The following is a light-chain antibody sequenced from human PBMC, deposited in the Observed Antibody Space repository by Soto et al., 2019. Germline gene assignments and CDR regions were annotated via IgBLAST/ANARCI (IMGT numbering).Light chain of an antibody. V-gene: IGLV1-44*01. Sequence: QSVLTQPPSASGTPGQRVTISCSGSSSNIGSNTVNWYQQLPGTAPKLLIYYNNQRPSGVPDRFSGSKSGNSASLAISGLQSEDEADYYCAAWDDSLNAVVFGGGTKLTVL. CDR3: AAWDDSLNAVV. CDR2: YNN. CDR1: SSNIGSNT. J-gene: IGLJ2*01.